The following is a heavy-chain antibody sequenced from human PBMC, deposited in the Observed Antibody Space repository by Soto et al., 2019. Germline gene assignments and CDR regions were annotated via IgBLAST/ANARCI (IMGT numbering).Heavy chain of an antibody. CDR3: ARDLENRATVTTRHYYYYYMDV. Sequence: ASVKVSCKASGYTFTGYYMHWVRQAPGQGLEWMGWINPNSGGTNYAQKFQGWVTMTRDTSISTAYMELSKLRSDDTAVYYCARDLENRATVTTRHYYYYYMDVWGKGTTVTVSS. V-gene: IGHV1-2*04. CDR1: GYTFTGYY. D-gene: IGHD4-4*01. CDR2: INPNSGGT. J-gene: IGHJ6*03.